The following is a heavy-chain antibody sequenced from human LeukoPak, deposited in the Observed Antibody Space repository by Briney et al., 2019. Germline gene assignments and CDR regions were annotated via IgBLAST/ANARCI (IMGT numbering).Heavy chain of an antibody. J-gene: IGHJ4*02. Sequence: GASVKVSCKASGGTFSSYAISWVRQAPGQGLEWMGRIIPIFGIANYAQKFQGRVTITADKSTSTAYMELSSLRSEDTAVYYCARDFKDGDSEDYWGQGTLVTVSS. D-gene: IGHD4-17*01. CDR1: GGTFSSYA. V-gene: IGHV1-69*04. CDR3: ARDFKDGDSEDY. CDR2: IIPIFGIA.